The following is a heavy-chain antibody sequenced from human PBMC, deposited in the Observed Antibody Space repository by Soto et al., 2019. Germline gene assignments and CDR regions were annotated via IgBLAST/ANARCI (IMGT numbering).Heavy chain of an antibody. CDR1: GGSISSSPYY. CDR2: IFDSENT. Sequence: TVSLTCNVSGGSISSSPYYWSWIRQHPGKGLEWIGDIFDSENTNYNPSLKSRVTISLDTSKNQLSLKLNSATAADTAVFYCARSYAPMMTAYYYGMDVWGQGTTVTVSS. V-gene: IGHV4-31*03. D-gene: IGHD3-16*01. CDR3: ARSYAPMMTAYYYGMDV. J-gene: IGHJ6*02.